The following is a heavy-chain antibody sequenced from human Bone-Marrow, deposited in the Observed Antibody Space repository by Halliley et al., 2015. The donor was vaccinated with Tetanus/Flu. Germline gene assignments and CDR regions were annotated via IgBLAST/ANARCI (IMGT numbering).Heavy chain of an antibody. Sequence: LEWMGWISALNGNTHYAQRLQGRVTMTTDTSTSTAYMELSSLRPDDTAVYYCARDRSGYKYGSHWGQGTLVTVSS. V-gene: IGHV1-18*01. CDR2: ISALNGNT. J-gene: IGHJ4*02. D-gene: IGHD5-18*01. CDR3: ARDRSGYKYGSH.